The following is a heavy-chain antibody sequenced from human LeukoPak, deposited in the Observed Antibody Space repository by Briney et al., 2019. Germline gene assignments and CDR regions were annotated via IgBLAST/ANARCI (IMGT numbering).Heavy chain of an antibody. CDR2: ISDDGSRQ. Sequence: PGGSLILSCAATGFTFSNYAIHWGRQAPGKGLEWVAFISDDGSRQHYADSVTGRFTISRDNSKNTLNLQMNSLRAEDTAVYYCVKDRTGTYTLDYWGQGTLVTVSS. D-gene: IGHD3-10*01. CDR3: VKDRTGTYTLDY. CDR1: GFTFSNYA. V-gene: IGHV3-30-3*01. J-gene: IGHJ4*02.